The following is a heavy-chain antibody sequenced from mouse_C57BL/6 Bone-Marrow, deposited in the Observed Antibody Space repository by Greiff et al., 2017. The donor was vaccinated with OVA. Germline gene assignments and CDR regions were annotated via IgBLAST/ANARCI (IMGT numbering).Heavy chain of an antibody. CDR2: IDPETGGT. CDR1: GYTFTDYE. Sequence: QVQLQQSGAELVRPGASVTLSCKASGYTFTDYELHWVKQTPVHGLEWIGAIDPETGGTAYNQKFKGKAILTADKSSSTAYMELRSLTSEDSAVYYCTSPCPGPKDYWGQGTSATVSS. V-gene: IGHV1-15*01. D-gene: IGHD3-3*01. J-gene: IGHJ4*01. CDR3: TSPCPGPKDY.